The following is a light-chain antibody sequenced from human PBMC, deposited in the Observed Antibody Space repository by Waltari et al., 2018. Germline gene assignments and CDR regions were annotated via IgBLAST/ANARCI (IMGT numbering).Light chain of an antibody. J-gene: IGLJ1*01. CDR1: SSDLGGHNY. Sequence: QSTLTQPASVSGSPGQSITISCTGTSSDLGGHNYVSWYQQHPGKAPKLVIYDVSSRPSGVSNRFSGSKSGNTASLTIYGLQAEDEADYYCSSYTSSSTRVFGTGTRVTVL. CDR3: SSYTSSSTRV. V-gene: IGLV2-14*03. CDR2: DVS.